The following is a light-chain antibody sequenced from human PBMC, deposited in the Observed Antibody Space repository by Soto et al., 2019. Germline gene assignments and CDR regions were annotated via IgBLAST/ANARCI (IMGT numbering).Light chain of an antibody. Sequence: DIVMTQSPDSLAVSLGERATINCKSGQSVLNSSNNKDYLAWYQQKPGQPPKMLIYWAFIRESGVPDRFSGGGSGTDFTLTISSLQAEDVAVYYCQQYYSSPITFGQGTRLEIK. V-gene: IGKV4-1*01. J-gene: IGKJ5*01. CDR3: QQYYSSPIT. CDR2: WAF. CDR1: QSVLNSSNNKDY.